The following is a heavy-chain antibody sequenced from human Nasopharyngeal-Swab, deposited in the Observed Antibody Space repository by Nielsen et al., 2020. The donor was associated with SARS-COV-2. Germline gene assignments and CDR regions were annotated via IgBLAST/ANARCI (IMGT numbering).Heavy chain of an antibody. D-gene: IGHD3-10*01. CDR2: IKQDGSEK. CDR1: GFTFSSYW. V-gene: IGHV3-7*01. CDR3: ARDRYYYGSGSLDY. Sequence: LKISCAASGFTFSSYWMSWVRQAPGKGLEWVANIKQDGSEKYYVDSVKGRFTISRDNAKNSLYLQMNSLRAEDTAVYYCARDRYYYGSGSLDYWGQGTLVTVSS. J-gene: IGHJ4*02.